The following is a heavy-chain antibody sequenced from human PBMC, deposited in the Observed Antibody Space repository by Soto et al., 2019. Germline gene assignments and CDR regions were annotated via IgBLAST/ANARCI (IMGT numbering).Heavy chain of an antibody. CDR2: LYSGGNT. V-gene: IGHV3-66*01. Sequence: GGSLRLSCAASGFTVSSNYTGWVRQAPGKGLEWVSVLYSGGNTYYPDSVKGRLTVSRDNSKNTLYLQMNSLRVEDTAVYYCARKRDAFDIWGQGTMVTVSS. CDR3: ARKRDAFDI. J-gene: IGHJ3*02. CDR1: GFTVSSNY.